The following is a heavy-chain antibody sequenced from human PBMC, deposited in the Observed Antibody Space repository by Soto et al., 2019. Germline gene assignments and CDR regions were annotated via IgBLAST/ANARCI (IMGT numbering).Heavy chain of an antibody. J-gene: IGHJ4*02. Sequence: ASVKVACKASGYTFTSYGISWVRQAPGQGLEWMGWISAYNGNTNYAQKLQGRVTMTTDTSTGTAYMELRSLRSDDTAVYYCARDPGLAAAGNHAYWGQGTLVTVSS. CDR3: ARDPGLAAAGNHAY. D-gene: IGHD6-13*01. V-gene: IGHV1-18*01. CDR1: GYTFTSYG. CDR2: ISAYNGNT.